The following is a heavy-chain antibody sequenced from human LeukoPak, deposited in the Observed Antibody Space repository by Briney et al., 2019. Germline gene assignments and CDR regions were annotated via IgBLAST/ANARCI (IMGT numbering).Heavy chain of an antibody. CDR1: GGSISSSSYY. Sequence: PSETLSLTCTVSGGSISSSSYYWGWIRQPPGKGLEWIGSIYYSGSTYYNPSLKSRVTISVDTSKNQFSLKLSSVTAADTAVYYCARDGPYYYDSSGYSFDYWGQGTLVTVSS. CDR2: IYYSGST. CDR3: ARDGPYYYDSSGYSFDY. J-gene: IGHJ4*02. V-gene: IGHV4-39*07. D-gene: IGHD3-22*01.